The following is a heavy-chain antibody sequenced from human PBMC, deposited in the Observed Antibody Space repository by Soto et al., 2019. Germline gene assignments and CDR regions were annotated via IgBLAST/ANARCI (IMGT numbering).Heavy chain of an antibody. J-gene: IGHJ5*02. D-gene: IGHD3-3*01. CDR1: GGSISSSSYY. CDR2: IYYSGST. Sequence: SETLSLTCTVSGGSISSSSYYWGWIRQPPGKGLEWIGSIYYSGSTYYNPSLKSRVTISVDTSKNQFSLKLSSVTAADTAVYYCASLYYDFWSGSPNWFDPWGQGTPVPVYS. V-gene: IGHV4-39*01. CDR3: ASLYYDFWSGSPNWFDP.